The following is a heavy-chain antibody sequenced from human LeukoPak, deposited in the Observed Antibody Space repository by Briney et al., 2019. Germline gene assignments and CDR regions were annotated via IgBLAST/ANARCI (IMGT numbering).Heavy chain of an antibody. D-gene: IGHD2-15*01. CDR3: ALDRSGGNCYSAY. CDR1: GFSFSAYS. CDR2: ISSGSSYI. V-gene: IGHV3-21*01. Sequence: GGSLRLSCAASGFSFSAYSMSWVRQAPGKGLEWVSSISSGSSYIYYAASVKGRFAISRDNAKNSLYLQMKSLRVEDTAVYYCALDRSGGNCYSAYWGHGTLVTVSS. J-gene: IGHJ4*01.